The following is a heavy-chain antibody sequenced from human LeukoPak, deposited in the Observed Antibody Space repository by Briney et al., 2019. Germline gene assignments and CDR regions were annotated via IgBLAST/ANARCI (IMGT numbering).Heavy chain of an antibody. J-gene: IGHJ4*02. CDR2: IWYDGSNK. CDR1: GFTFSSYG. V-gene: IGHV3-33*06. D-gene: IGHD4-23*01. CDR3: AKGDGVVTYFDY. Sequence: GGSLRLSCAASGFTFSSYGMHWVRQAPGKGLEWVAVIWYDGSNKYYADSVKGRFTISRDNSKNKLYLQMNSLRAEDTAVYYCAKGDGVVTYFDYWGQGTLVTVSS.